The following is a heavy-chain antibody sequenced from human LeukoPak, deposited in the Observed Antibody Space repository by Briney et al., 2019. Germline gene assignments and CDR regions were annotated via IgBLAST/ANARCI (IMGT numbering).Heavy chain of an antibody. J-gene: IGHJ4*02. CDR2: ISSSGSTI. V-gene: IGHV3-48*03. CDR1: GFTFSSYE. Sequence: PGGSLRLSCAASGFTFSSYEMNWVRQAPGKGLEWVSTISSSGSTIYYADSVKDRFTISRDNAKKSLSLQMNSLRAEDTAVYYCATGGNSLAYWGQGTLVTVSS. CDR3: ATGGNSLAY. D-gene: IGHD1-26*01.